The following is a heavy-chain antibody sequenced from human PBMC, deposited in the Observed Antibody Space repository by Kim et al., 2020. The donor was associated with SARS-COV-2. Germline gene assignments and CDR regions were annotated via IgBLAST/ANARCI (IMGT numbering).Heavy chain of an antibody. Sequence: ASVKVSCKASGYTFTSYAMNWVRQAPGQGLEWMGWINTNTGNPTYAQGFTGRFVFSLDTSVSTAYLQISSLKAEDTAVYYCARAIPTQRRVVVVSFDPWGQGTLVTVSS. V-gene: IGHV7-4-1*02. CDR1: GYTFTSYA. CDR2: INTNTGNP. CDR3: ARAIPTQRRVVVVSFDP. J-gene: IGHJ5*02. D-gene: IGHD2-15*01.